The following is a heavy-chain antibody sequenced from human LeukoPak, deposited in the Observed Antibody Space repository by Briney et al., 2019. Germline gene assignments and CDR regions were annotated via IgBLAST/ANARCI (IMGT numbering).Heavy chain of an antibody. D-gene: IGHD5-12*01. V-gene: IGHV3-7*01. CDR2: RKQDGSEK. CDR3: GYSGYDWFDY. CDR1: GGTFSSYW. Sequence: GGSLRLSCAASGGTFSSYWMSWGRQAPGKGLGWVANRKQDGSEKYYVDSVKGRFTISRDNAKTSLYLQMTSRRAEDTAVYYCGYSGYDWFDYWGQGTLVTVSS. J-gene: IGHJ4*02.